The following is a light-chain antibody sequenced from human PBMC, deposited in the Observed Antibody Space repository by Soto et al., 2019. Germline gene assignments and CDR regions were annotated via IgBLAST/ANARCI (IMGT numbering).Light chain of an antibody. CDR1: QRISSN. Sequence: EILMTQSQATLSFSPGERATLSCRASQRISSNVDWYQQKPGQAPRLLIYGASTRATGVPARFSGGGSGTEFTLTISSLQSEDFAVYFCQQYKDWPPYTFGQGTKLEIK. J-gene: IGKJ2*01. V-gene: IGKV3-15*01. CDR3: QQYKDWPPYT. CDR2: GAS.